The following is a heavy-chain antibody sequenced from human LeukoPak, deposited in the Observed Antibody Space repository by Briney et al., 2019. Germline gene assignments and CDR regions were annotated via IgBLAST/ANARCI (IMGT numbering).Heavy chain of an antibody. CDR3: ARDASAAAGFYYYYYMDV. CDR2: IYYSGST. V-gene: IGHV4-59*01. J-gene: IGHJ6*03. Sequence: PSETLSLTCAVYGGSFSGYYWSWIRQPPGKGLEWIGYIYYSGSTNYNPSLKSRVTISVDTSKNQFSLKLSSVTAADTAVYYCARDASAAAGFYYYYYMDVWGKGTTVTVSS. CDR1: GGSFSGYY. D-gene: IGHD6-13*01.